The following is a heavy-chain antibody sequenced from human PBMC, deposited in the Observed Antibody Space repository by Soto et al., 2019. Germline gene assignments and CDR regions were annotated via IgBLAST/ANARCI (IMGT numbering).Heavy chain of an antibody. Sequence: GESLKISCKGSVYRFASNWIGWVRQLPGKGLEWMGIIYPHDSETKYSPSFQGHVTISADKSISTAYLQWSSLKASDTGTYFCVRQIFDRRSLVPQAFDIWGQGTMVTVSS. J-gene: IGHJ3*02. V-gene: IGHV5-51*01. D-gene: IGHD3-16*02. CDR2: IYPHDSET. CDR1: VYRFASNW. CDR3: VRQIFDRRSLVPQAFDI.